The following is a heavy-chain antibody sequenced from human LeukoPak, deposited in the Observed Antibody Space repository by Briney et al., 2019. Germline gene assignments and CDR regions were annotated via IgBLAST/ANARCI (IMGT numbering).Heavy chain of an antibody. CDR2: INPDSGGT. J-gene: IGHJ4*02. CDR1: GYSFTGYY. V-gene: IGHV1-2*02. D-gene: IGHD3-10*01. Sequence: ASVKVSCKASGYSFTGYYVHWVRQAPGQGLEWMGWINPDSGGTNFAQKFQGRVTMTRDTSITTAYMELSRLTSDDTVVYYCARDAISRGIIDYWGQGTLVTVSS. CDR3: ARDAISRGIIDY.